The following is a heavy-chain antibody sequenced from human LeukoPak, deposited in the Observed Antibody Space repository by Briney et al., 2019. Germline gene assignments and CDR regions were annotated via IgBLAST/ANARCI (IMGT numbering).Heavy chain of an antibody. CDR1: GYTFTTYY. CDR2: INPSGGST. CDR3: ASLPTATGSHAFDI. J-gene: IGHJ3*02. Sequence: ASVKVSCKASGYTFTTYYIHWVRQVPGQGLEWMGIINPSGGSTSYAQKFQGGVTMTRDTSTSTVYMELSGLRSEDTALYYCASLPTATGSHAFDIWGQGTMVTVSS. D-gene: IGHD2-2*01. V-gene: IGHV1-46*01.